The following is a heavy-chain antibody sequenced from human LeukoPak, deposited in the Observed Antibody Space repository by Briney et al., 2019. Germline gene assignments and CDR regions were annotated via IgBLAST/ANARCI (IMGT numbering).Heavy chain of an antibody. V-gene: IGHV3-48*01. J-gene: IGHJ4*02. D-gene: IGHD5-18*01. CDR2: ISSSSSTI. CDR3: ARGGGYSYVFLAGY. Sequence: GGSLRLSCAASGFTFSSYSMNWVRQAPGKGLEWVSYISSSSSTIYYADSVKGRFTISRDNAKNSLYLQMNSLRAEDTAVYYCARGGGYSYVFLAGYGGQGTLVTVSS. CDR1: GFTFSSYS.